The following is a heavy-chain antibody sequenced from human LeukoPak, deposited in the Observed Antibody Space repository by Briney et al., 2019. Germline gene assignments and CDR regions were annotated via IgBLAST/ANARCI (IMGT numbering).Heavy chain of an antibody. Sequence: PSETLSLTCTVSGGSISSSSYYWGWIRQPPGKGLEWIGSIYYSGSTYYNPSLKSRVTISVDTSKNQFSLQLNSVTPEDTAVYYCARALQWQQFTDAFDIWGQGTMVTVSS. D-gene: IGHD5-24*01. CDR1: GGSISSSSYY. CDR2: IYYSGST. J-gene: IGHJ3*02. CDR3: ARALQWQQFTDAFDI. V-gene: IGHV4-39*07.